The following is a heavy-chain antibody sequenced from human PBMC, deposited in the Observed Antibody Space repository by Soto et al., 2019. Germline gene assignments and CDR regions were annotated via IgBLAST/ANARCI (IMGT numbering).Heavy chain of an antibody. V-gene: IGHV1-69*06. CDR2: IIPIFGTA. CDR1: GGTFSSYA. J-gene: IGHJ4*02. D-gene: IGHD5-12*01. CDR3: AKTSGRDGYNYDY. Sequence: WASVKVSCKASGGTFSSYAISWVRQAPGQGLEWMGGIIPIFGTANYAQKFQGRVTITADKSTSTAYMELSSLRSEDTAVYYCAKTSGRDGYNYDYWGQGTLVTVSS.